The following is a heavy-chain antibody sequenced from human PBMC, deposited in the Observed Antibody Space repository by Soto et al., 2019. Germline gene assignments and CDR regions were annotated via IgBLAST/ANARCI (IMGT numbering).Heavy chain of an antibody. J-gene: IGHJ4*02. CDR2: IYYSGST. V-gene: IGHV4-59*01. Sequence: QVQLQESGPGLVKPSETLSLTCTVSGGSISSYYWSWIRQPPEKGLEWIGYIYYSGSTNYNPSLKTRVTISVDTSKNQFSLRLSSVTAAYTAVYYCARGPLRMVRGVITQYYFDYWGQGTLVTVSS. D-gene: IGHD3-10*01. CDR3: ARGPLRMVRGVITQYYFDY. CDR1: GGSISSYY.